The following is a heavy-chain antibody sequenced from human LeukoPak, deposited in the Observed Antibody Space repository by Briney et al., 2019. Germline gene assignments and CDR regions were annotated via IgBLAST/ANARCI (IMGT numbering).Heavy chain of an antibody. CDR2: IFSTGDRI. CDR1: GFAFGSYS. V-gene: IGHV3-23*01. J-gene: IGHJ4*02. D-gene: IGHD1-26*01. CDR3: AKDFRPDKGWDIDY. Sequence: GGSLTLSCDASGFAFGSYSMNWLRQSPGKGLEWVASIFSTGDRIFYADSARGRFTISRDNYGNTVFLQMNSLGVDDTATYYCAKDFRPDKGWDIDYWGQGALVIVSS.